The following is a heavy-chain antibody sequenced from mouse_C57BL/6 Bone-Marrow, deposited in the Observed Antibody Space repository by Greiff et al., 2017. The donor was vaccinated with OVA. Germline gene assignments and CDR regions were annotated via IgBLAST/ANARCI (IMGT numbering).Heavy chain of an antibody. D-gene: IGHD1-1*01. J-gene: IGHJ2*01. CDR1: GYTFTSYW. Sequence: LQESGPELVKPGASVKIPCKASGYTFTSYWITWVKQRPGQGLEWIGDIYPGSGSTNYNEKFKSKATLTVDTSSSTAYMQLSSLTSEDSAVYYCAITTVVAIDYWGQGTTLTVSS. CDR2: IYPGSGST. V-gene: IGHV1-55*01. CDR3: AITTVVAIDY.